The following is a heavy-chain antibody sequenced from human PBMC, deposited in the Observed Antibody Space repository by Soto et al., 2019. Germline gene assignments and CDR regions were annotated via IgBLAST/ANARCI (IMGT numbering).Heavy chain of an antibody. D-gene: IGHD4-17*01. CDR2: IYYSGST. CDR1: GGSISSSSYY. Sequence: SETLSLTCTVSGGSISSSSYYWGWIRQPPGKGLEWIGSIYYSGSTYYNPSLKSRVTISVDTSKNQFSLKLSSVTAADTAVYYCARHRYGEYYYYGMDVWGQGTTVTVS. V-gene: IGHV4-39*01. CDR3: ARHRYGEYYYYGMDV. J-gene: IGHJ6*02.